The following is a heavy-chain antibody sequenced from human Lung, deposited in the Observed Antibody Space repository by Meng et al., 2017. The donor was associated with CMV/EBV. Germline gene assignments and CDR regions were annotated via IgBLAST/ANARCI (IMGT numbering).Heavy chain of an antibody. V-gene: IGHV4-4*02. J-gene: IGHJ4*02. CDR2: IYRSGST. CDR1: CVSFITYNW. D-gene: IGHD1-26*01. Sequence: VSCVSFITYNWWSWVRPPPGKGLEWIGDIYRSGSTNYSPSLKSRVTISIDRSKNQFSLRLTSVTAADTAVYYCAKEWLDATTGQFDYWGQGTLVTVSS. CDR3: AKEWLDATTGQFDY.